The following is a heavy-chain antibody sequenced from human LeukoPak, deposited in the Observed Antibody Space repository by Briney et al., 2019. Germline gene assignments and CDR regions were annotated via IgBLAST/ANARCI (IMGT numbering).Heavy chain of an antibody. Sequence: SETLSLTCTVSGGSISSYYWSWIRQPPGKGLEWIWYIYYSGSTNYNPSLKSRVTISVDTSKNQFSLKLSSVTAADTAVYYCARDLGIASYAFDIWGQGTMVTVSS. J-gene: IGHJ3*02. CDR3: ARDLGIASYAFDI. CDR1: GGSISSYY. V-gene: IGHV4-59*12. D-gene: IGHD3-3*02. CDR2: IYYSGST.